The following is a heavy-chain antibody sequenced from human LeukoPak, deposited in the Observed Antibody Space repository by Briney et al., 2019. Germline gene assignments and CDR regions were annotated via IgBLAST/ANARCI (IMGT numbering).Heavy chain of an antibody. V-gene: IGHV3-21*01. CDR2: ISSSSSYI. Sequence: GGSLRLSCAASGFTFSSYSMNSVLQAPGKGLEWVSSISSSSSYIYYVDSVKGRFTISRDNAKNSLYLQMNSLRAEDTAVYYCARVNTAYDILTGYFDYWGQGTLVTVSS. D-gene: IGHD3-9*01. J-gene: IGHJ4*02. CDR3: ARVNTAYDILTGYFDY. CDR1: GFTFSSYS.